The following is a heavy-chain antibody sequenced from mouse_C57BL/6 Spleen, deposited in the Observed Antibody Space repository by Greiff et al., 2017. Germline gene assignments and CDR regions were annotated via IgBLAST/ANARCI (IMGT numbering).Heavy chain of an antibody. CDR1: GYTFTSYW. CDR2: ITPSSGYT. J-gene: IGHJ3*01. CDR3: AREDSSGYLAY. Sequence: QVQLKQSGAELAKPGASVKLSCKASGYTFTSYWLPWGKQRPGQGLEWIGYITPSSGYTKYNQKFKDKATLTADKSSSTAYMQLSSLTYEDSAVYYCAREDSSGYLAYWGQGTLVTVSA. D-gene: IGHD3-2*02. V-gene: IGHV1-7*01.